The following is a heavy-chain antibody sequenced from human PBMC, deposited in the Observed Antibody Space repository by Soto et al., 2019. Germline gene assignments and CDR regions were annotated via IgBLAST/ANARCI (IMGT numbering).Heavy chain of an antibody. CDR3: ARDLIAARPDDY. CDR1: GFTFSSYS. D-gene: IGHD6-6*01. Sequence: ESLRLSCAASGFTFSSYSMNWVRQAPGKGLEWVSSISSSSSYIYYADSVKGRFTISRDNAKNSLYLQMNSLRAEDTAVYYCARDLIAARPDDYWGQGTLVTVSS. V-gene: IGHV3-21*01. J-gene: IGHJ4*02. CDR2: ISSSSSYI.